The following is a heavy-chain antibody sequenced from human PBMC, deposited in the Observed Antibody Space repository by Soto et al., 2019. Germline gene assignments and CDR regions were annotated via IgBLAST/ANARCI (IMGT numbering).Heavy chain of an antibody. CDR1: GGSISSGDYY. D-gene: IGHD6-13*01. CDR2: IYSTGST. CDR3: RRSSRYGTDV. Sequence: SETLSLTCTVSGGSISSGDYYWSWIRQPPGKGLEWIGSIYSTGSTYYNPSLKSPVTISVDTSKNQFSLNLISVTAADTAVYYCRRSSRYGTDVWGQGTAVTVSS. V-gene: IGHV4-39*01. J-gene: IGHJ6*02.